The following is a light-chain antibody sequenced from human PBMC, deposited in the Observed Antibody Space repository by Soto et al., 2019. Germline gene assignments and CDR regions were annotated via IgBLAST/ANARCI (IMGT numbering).Light chain of an antibody. V-gene: IGKV3-15*01. CDR2: GAS. Sequence: IVMTQSPATLSVSPGESATLSCRASQSVASHLAWYQQKPGQAPRLLIFGASVRATGIPARFSGSGSGTEFVLTIDSLQSEDSAVYYCHQYNDWPSITFGQGTRLEI. J-gene: IGKJ5*01. CDR3: HQYNDWPSIT. CDR1: QSVASH.